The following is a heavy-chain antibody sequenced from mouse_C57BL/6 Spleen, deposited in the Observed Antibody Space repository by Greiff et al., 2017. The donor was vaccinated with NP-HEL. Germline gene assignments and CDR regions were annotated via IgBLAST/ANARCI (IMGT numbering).Heavy chain of an antibody. CDR2: IWSGGST. J-gene: IGHJ3*01. CDR3: ARNYYYGSSYGFAY. D-gene: IGHD1-1*01. CDR1: GFSLTSYG. Sequence: VKLQESGPGLVQPSQSLSITCTVSGFSLTSYGVHWVRQSPGKGLEWLGVIWSGGSTDYNAAFISRLSISKDNSKSQVFFKMNSLQADDTAIYYCARNYYYGSSYGFAYWGQGTLVTVSA. V-gene: IGHV2-2*01.